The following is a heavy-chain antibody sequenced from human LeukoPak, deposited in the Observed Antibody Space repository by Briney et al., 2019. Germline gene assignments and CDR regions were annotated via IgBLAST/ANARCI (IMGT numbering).Heavy chain of an antibody. J-gene: IGHJ3*02. D-gene: IGHD6-13*01. CDR2: FDPEDGET. CDR3: ARAADSSSYGAFDI. Sequence: GASVKVSCKVSGYTLTEFSMHWVRQAPGKGLGWMGGFDPEDGETIYAQKFQGRVTMTEDTSTDTAYMELSSLRSEDTAVYYCARAADSSSYGAFDIWGQGTMVTVSS. CDR1: GYTLTEFS. V-gene: IGHV1-24*01.